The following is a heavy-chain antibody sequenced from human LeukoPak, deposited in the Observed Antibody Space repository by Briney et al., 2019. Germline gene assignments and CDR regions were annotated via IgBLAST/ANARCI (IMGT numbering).Heavy chain of an antibody. CDR3: ARAFYPGYYSYMAV. D-gene: IGHD3-3*02. CDR1: DDSITMYY. CDR2: VDHTGST. J-gene: IGHJ6*03. V-gene: IGHV4-59*01. Sequence: PSETLSLTCSVSDDSITMYYWTWIRQPPGKGLEWIGYVDHTGSTNFNPSLNGRVSISRDTTKNLFSLRLSSVTAADTAVYYCARAFYPGYYSYMAVWGKGTTVTVSS.